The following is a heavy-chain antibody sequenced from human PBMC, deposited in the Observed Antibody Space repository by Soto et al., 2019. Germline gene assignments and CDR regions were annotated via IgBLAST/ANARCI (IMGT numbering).Heavy chain of an antibody. CDR1: DGSISNYY. V-gene: IGHV4-59*01. J-gene: IGHJ3*02. CDR2: MFDKGKT. Sequence: SETLSLTCTVSDGSISNYYWSWIRQPPGKGLEWIGFMFDKGKTNYNPSHKSRVTISVDTSKNQFSLKLSSVTAADTAVYYCARVWGGAFDIWGQGTMVTVSS. CDR3: ARVWGGAFDI. D-gene: IGHD3-10*01.